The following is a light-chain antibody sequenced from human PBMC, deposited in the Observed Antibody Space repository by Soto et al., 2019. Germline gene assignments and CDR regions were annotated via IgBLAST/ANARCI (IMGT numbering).Light chain of an antibody. CDR3: QSYDSSLSGWYV. J-gene: IGLJ1*01. CDR2: GNS. CDR1: SSNIGAGYD. V-gene: IGLV1-40*01. Sequence: VLTQPPSVSGAPGQRVTISCTGSSSNIGAGYDVHWYQQLPGTAPKLLIYGNSNRPSGVPDRFSGSKSGTSASLAITGLQAEDEADYYCQSYDSSLSGWYVFGTGTKVTVL.